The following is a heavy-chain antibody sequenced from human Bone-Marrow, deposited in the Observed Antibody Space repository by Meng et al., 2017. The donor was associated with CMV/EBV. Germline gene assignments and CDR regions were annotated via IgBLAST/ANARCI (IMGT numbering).Heavy chain of an antibody. D-gene: IGHD2-8*01. J-gene: IGHJ5*02. CDR2: INPNSGGT. CDR1: GYTFTGYY. Sequence: ASVKVSCKASGYTFTGYYMHWVRQAPGQGLEWMGWINPNSGGTNYAQKFQGRVTMTRDTSISTAYMELSRLRSDDTAVYYCARGNGVRGNWFDPWGQGPLVTVSS. CDR3: ARGNGVRGNWFDP. V-gene: IGHV1-2*02.